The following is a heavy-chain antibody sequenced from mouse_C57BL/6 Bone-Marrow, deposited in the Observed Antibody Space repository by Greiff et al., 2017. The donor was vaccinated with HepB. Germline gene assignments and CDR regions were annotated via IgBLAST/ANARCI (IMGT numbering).Heavy chain of an antibody. Sequence: KLVESEGGLVQPGSSMKLSCTASGFTFSDYYMAWVRQVPEKGLEWVANINYDGSSTYYLDSLKSRFIISRDNAKNILYLQMSSLKSEDTATYYCARDQVVAPYWYFDVWGTGTTVTVSS. CDR2: INYDGSST. J-gene: IGHJ1*03. D-gene: IGHD1-1*01. V-gene: IGHV5-16*01. CDR3: ARDQVVAPYWYFDV. CDR1: GFTFSDYY.